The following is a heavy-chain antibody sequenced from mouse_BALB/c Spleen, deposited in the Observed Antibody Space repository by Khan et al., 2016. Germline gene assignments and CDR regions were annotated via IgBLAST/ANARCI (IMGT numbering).Heavy chain of an antibody. CDR2: ISGGSSTI. CDR1: GFTFSSFG. D-gene: IGHD1-1*02. J-gene: IGHJ4*01. V-gene: IGHV5-17*02. Sequence: VELVESGGGLVQPGGSRKLSCAASGFTFSSFGMHWVRQAPDKGLEWVAYISGGSSTIFYADTVKGRFTISRDNPKKTLFLQMTSLRSEDTAMSFCARIDYGLYYAMDYLGQGTSVTVSS. CDR3: ARIDYGLYYAMDY.